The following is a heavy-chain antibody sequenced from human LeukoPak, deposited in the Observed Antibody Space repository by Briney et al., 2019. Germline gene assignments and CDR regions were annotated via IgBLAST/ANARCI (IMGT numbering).Heavy chain of an antibody. CDR3: ASCSSTSCKNYYYYYMDV. CDR1: GGTFSSYA. D-gene: IGHD2-2*01. Sequence: GASVKVSCKASGGTFSSYAISWVRQAPGQGLEWMGWINPNSGGTNYAQKFQGRVTMTRDTSISTAYMELSRLRSDDTAVYYCASCSSTSCKNYYYYYMDVWGKGTTVTVSS. J-gene: IGHJ6*03. V-gene: IGHV1-2*02. CDR2: INPNSGGT.